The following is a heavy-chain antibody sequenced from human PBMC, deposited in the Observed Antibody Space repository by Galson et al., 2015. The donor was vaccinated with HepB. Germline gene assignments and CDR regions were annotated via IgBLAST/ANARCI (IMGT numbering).Heavy chain of an antibody. Sequence: SVKVSCKASGYTFTSYGISWVRQAPGQGLEWMGWISAYNGNTNYAQKLQGRVTMTTDTSTSTAYMELRSLRSDDTAVYYCARFRGFLGGSYGHRIFDYWGQGTLVTVSS. CDR1: GYTFTSYG. CDR3: ARFRGFLGGSYGHRIFDY. V-gene: IGHV1-18*01. D-gene: IGHD1-26*01. CDR2: ISAYNGNT. J-gene: IGHJ4*02.